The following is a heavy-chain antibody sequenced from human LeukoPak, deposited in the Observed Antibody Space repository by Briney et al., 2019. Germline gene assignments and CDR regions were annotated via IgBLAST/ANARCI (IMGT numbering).Heavy chain of an antibody. D-gene: IGHD2-21*02. CDR3: ARAETRGGDLDY. CDR1: GASISSYY. CDR2: IYYSGSN. V-gene: IGHV4-59*01. J-gene: IGHJ4*02. Sequence: SETLSLTCTVSGASISSYYWSWIRQPPGEGLEWIGYIYYSGSNNYNPSLKSRVTISVDTSKNQFSLKLSSVTAADTAVYYCARAETRGGDLDYWGQGTLVTVSS.